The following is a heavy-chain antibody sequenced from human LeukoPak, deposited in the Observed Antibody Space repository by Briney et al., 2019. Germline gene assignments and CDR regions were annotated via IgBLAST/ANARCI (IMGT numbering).Heavy chain of an antibody. J-gene: IGHJ4*02. CDR1: GFTFSDYY. D-gene: IGHD1-26*01. CDR3: AREKSSGSSNY. CDR2: ISSSSSYT. V-gene: IGHV3-11*06. Sequence: GGSLRLSCAASGFTFSDYYMSWLRQAPGKGLEWVSYISSSSSYTNYADSVKGRFTISRDNARNSLYLQMNSLRAEDTAVYYCAREKSSGSSNYWGQGTLVTVSS.